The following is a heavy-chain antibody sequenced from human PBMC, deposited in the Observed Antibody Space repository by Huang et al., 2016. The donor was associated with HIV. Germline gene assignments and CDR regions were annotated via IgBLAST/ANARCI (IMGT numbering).Heavy chain of an antibody. CDR3: ARHGNYIFYN. D-gene: IGHD3-10*01. V-gene: IGHV4-39*01. J-gene: IGHJ4*02. CDR2: MFYSGST. CDR1: GGFVVSSSFY. Sequence: QLQLQESGPGLVKPSKTLSLTCTVSGGFVVSSSFYWGWIRQSPGKGLEWIGSMFYSGSTYYNPSLKSRVTISIDTFNNQFSLKLSSVTAADTAVYYCARHGNYIFYNWGQGTLVTVSS.